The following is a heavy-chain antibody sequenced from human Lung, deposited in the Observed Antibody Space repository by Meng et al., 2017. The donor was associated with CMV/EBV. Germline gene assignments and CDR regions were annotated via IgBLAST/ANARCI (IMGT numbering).Heavy chain of an antibody. CDR2: IPHRGSS. Sequence: HVRLRESGPALVKPSETLSLTCVFSGDSITNHNWWAWVRQPPGKGLEWIGEIPHRGSSAYNPSLKSRVSMSIDKSKNQFSLKLTSVTAADTAVYHCLRRSGGSVWGQGTLVTVSS. CDR3: LRRSGGSV. CDR1: GDSITNHNW. J-gene: IGHJ1*01. V-gene: IGHV4-4*02. D-gene: IGHD3-10*01.